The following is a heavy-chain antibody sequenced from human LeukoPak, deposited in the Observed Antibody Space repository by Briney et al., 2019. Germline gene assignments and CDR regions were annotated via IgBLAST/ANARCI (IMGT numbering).Heavy chain of an antibody. D-gene: IGHD1-26*01. CDR2: ISAYNGNT. CDR3: ARGWGFTVGATRGDAFDI. Sequence: GASVKVSCKASGYTFTSYGISWVRQAPGQGLEWMGWISAYNGNTNYAQKLQGRVTMTTDTSTSTAYMELRSLRSDDTAVYYCARGWGFTVGATRGDAFDIWGQGTMVTVSS. CDR1: GYTFTSYG. J-gene: IGHJ3*02. V-gene: IGHV1-18*01.